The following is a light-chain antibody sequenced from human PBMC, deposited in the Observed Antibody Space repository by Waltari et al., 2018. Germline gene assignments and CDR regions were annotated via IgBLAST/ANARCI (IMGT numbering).Light chain of an antibody. CDR1: TSAVENLNF. V-gene: IGLV2-14*01. CDR2: DVK. CDR3: SSYTSSNTYV. Sequence: QSALTKPPSVPGSPGRPIPIPGTGTTSAVENLNFFSWYHQHPGKAPKPMICDVKKRPSGGSNRFSGSKSGNTASLTISGLQAEDEADYYCSSYTSSNTYVFGTGTQVTVL. J-gene: IGLJ1*01.